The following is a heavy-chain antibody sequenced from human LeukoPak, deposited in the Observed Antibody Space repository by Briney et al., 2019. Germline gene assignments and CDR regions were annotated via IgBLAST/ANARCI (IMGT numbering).Heavy chain of an antibody. CDR2: ISWNSGSI. V-gene: IGHV3-9*03. Sequence: GRSLRLSCAASGFTFDDYAMHWVRQAPGKGLEWVSGISWNSGSIGYADSVKGRFTISRDNAKNSLYLQMNGLRAEDMALYYCAKGPGSGYYLYHFDYWGQGTLVTVSS. CDR3: AKGPGSGYYLYHFDY. CDR1: GFTFDDYA. D-gene: IGHD3-3*01. J-gene: IGHJ4*02.